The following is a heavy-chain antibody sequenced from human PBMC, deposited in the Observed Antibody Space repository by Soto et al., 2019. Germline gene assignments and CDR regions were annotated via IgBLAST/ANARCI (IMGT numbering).Heavy chain of an antibody. J-gene: IGHJ4*02. CDR1: GFSLSTSGVG. CDR2: IYWDDDK. D-gene: IGHD3-9*01. CDR3: ARMGRYYDILTGYSWTIDY. Sequence: QITLKESGPTLVKPTQTLTLTCTFSGFSLSTSGVGVGWIRQPPGKALEWLALIYWDDDKRYSPSLKSRLTITKDTSKNPVVLTMTNMDPVDTATYYCARMGRYYDILTGYSWTIDYWGQGTLVTVSS. V-gene: IGHV2-5*02.